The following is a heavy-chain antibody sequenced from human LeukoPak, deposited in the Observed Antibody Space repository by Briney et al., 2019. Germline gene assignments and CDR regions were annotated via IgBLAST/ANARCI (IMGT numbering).Heavy chain of an antibody. D-gene: IGHD3-10*01. CDR3: ARYYYGSGSYFSNFDY. Sequence: PSETLSLTCTVSGGSISSGYYYWGWISQPPGKALEWIGSLYYSGSTYYNPSLQSRVTISVDMSKNQFSLRLNSVTAADTAVYYCARYYYGSGSYFSNFDYWGQGALVTVSS. V-gene: IGHV4-39*01. CDR2: LYYSGST. J-gene: IGHJ4*02. CDR1: GGSISSGYYY.